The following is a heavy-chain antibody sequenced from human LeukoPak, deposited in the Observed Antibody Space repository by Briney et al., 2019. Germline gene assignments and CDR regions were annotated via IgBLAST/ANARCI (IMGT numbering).Heavy chain of an antibody. V-gene: IGHV1-2*02. Sequence: ASVKVSCKASGYTFTGYYMHWVRQAPGQGLEWMGWINPNSGGTNYAQKFQGRVTMTRDTSISTAYMELSRLRSDETAVYYCATPCGFGGSNYYGMAVWGQGTTVTVSS. CDR2: INPNSGGT. CDR1: GYTFTGYY. CDR3: ATPCGFGGSNYYGMAV. D-gene: IGHD3-10*01. J-gene: IGHJ6*02.